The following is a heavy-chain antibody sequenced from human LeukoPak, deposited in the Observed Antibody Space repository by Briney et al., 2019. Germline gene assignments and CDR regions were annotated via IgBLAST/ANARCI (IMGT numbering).Heavy chain of an antibody. CDR3: ARAARGYSGYGYAFDI. J-gene: IGHJ3*02. CDR1: GYTFTSYG. V-gene: IGHV1-69*04. D-gene: IGHD5-12*01. CDR2: IIPILGIA. Sequence: GASVKVSCKASGYTFTSYGISWVRQAPGQGLEWMGRIIPILGIANYAQKFQGRVTITADKSTSTAYMELSSLRSEDTAVYYCARAARGYSGYGYAFDIWGQGTMVTVSS.